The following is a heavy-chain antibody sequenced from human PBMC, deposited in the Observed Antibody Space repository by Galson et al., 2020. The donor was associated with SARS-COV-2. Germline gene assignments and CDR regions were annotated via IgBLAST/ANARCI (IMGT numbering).Heavy chain of an antibody. J-gene: IGHJ5*02. CDR2: IYYSGST. Sequence: SETLSLTCTVAGGSISSSSYYWGWIRQPPAKGLEWIGSIYYSGSTYYNPSLQSRVTISVDTSKNQFSLKLSSVTAADTAVYYCARQRERFLEWFGWFDPWGQGTLVTVSS. CDR3: ARQRERFLEWFGWFDP. V-gene: IGHV4-39*07. CDR1: GGSISSSSYY. D-gene: IGHD3-3*01.